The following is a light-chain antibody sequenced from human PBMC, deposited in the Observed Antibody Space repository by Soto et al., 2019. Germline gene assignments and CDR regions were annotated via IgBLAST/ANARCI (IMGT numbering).Light chain of an antibody. CDR2: AAS. J-gene: IGKJ1*01. CDR1: QGIRNY. CDR3: QKYNSAPWT. Sequence: DIQMTQSPSSLSASVGDRVTITCRASQGIRNYLAWYQQKPGKVPKVLIYAASTLQSGVPSRFSGSGSGTDFTLTISSLQPEDVATYYCQKYNSAPWTFGLGTKVEIK. V-gene: IGKV1-27*01.